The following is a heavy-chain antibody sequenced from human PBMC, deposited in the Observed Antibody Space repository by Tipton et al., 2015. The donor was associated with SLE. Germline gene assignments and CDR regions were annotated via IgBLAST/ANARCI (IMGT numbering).Heavy chain of an antibody. V-gene: IGHV4-39*07. CDR3: ARTSSPWYFDV. CDR1: GGSVCFGSDF. CDR2: FQYSGAT. Sequence: TLSLTCNVYGGSVCFGSDFWGWIRPPPGKGLEWIGSFQYSGATYSNPSLKSRVTMSLDTSKNQISLKLRPVTVADTAVYYCARTSSPWYFDVWGRGTLVTVSS. D-gene: IGHD6-6*01. J-gene: IGHJ2*01.